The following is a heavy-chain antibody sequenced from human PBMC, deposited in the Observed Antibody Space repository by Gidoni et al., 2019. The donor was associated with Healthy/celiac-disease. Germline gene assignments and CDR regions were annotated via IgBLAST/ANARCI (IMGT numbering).Heavy chain of an antibody. J-gene: IGHJ5*02. V-gene: IGHV4-34*01. CDR2: INHSGST. CDR3: ARGRGGYCSSTSCNLSWFDP. D-gene: IGHD2-2*01. Sequence: QVQLQQWGAGLLKPSETLSLTCAVYGGSFSGYYWSWIRQPQGKGLEWIGEINHSGSTNYNPARKSRVTISVDTSKNQFSLKLRSVTAADTAVYYCARGRGGYCSSTSCNLSWFDPWGQGTLVTVSS. CDR1: GGSFSGYY.